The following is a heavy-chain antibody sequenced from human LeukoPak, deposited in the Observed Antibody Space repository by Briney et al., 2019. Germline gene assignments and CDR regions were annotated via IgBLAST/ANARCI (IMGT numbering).Heavy chain of an antibody. CDR3: ARDGDSGGYSLNQPFDY. J-gene: IGHJ4*02. CDR2: TIPIFGTA. CDR1: GGTFSSYA. D-gene: IGHD3-22*01. Sequence: SVKVSCKASGGTFSSYAISWVRQAPGQGLEWMGGTIPIFGTANYAQKFQGRVTITTDESTSTAYMELSSLRSEDTAVYYCARDGDSGGYSLNQPFDYWGQGTLVTVSS. V-gene: IGHV1-69*05.